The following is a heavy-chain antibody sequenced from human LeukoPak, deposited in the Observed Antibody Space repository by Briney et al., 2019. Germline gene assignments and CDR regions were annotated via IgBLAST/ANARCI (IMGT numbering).Heavy chain of an antibody. CDR2: ISGSGGST. D-gene: IGHD2-8*01. CDR3: AKGLKAFDI. Sequence: PGGSLRLSCAASGFTFISYAMSWVRQAPGKGLEWVSGISGSGGSTYYADSVKGRFTISRDNSKNTLHLQMNSLRAEDTAVYYCAKGLKAFDIWGQGTVVTVSS. J-gene: IGHJ3*02. V-gene: IGHV3-23*01. CDR1: GFTFISYA.